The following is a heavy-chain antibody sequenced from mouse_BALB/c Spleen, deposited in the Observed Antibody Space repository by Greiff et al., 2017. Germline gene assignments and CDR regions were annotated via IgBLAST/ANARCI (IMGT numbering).Heavy chain of an antibody. CDR3: ARGGRYDYDVDPYWYFDV. CDR2: INPYNDGT. CDR1: GYTFTSYV. J-gene: IGHJ1*01. Sequence: VQLQQSGPELVKPGASVKMSCKASGYTFTSYVMHWVKQKPGQGLEWIGYINPYNDGTKYNEKFKGKATLTSDKSSSTAYMELSSLTSEDSAVYYCARGGRYDYDVDPYWYFDVWGAGTTVTVSS. D-gene: IGHD2-4*01. V-gene: IGHV1-14*01.